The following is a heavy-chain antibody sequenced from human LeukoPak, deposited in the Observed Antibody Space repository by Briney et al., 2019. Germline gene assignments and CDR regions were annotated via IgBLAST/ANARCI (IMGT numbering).Heavy chain of an antibody. D-gene: IGHD5-24*01. J-gene: IGHJ4*02. V-gene: IGHV4-59*01. Sequence: PSETLSLTCTVSGGSISSYYWSWIRQPPGKGLEWIGYIYYNGSTNYNPSLKSRVTISVDTSKNQFSLKLSSVTAADTAVYYCARSGGDRVEMPTIIDYWGQGILVTVSS. CDR2: IYYNGST. CDR3: ARSGGDRVEMPTIIDY. CDR1: GGSISSYY.